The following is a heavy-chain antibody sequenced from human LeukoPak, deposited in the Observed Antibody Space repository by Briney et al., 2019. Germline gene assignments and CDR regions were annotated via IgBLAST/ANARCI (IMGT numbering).Heavy chain of an antibody. CDR3: ARGAPVVTLQTNLYYFDY. Sequence: PSETLSLTCTVSGGSISSSSYYWGWIRQPPGKGLEWIGSIYYSGSTYCNPSLKSRVTISVDTSKNQFSLKLSSVTAADTAVYYCARGAPVVTLQTNLYYFDYWGQGTLVTVSS. J-gene: IGHJ4*02. CDR2: IYYSGST. D-gene: IGHD4-23*01. CDR1: GGSISSSSYY. V-gene: IGHV4-39*07.